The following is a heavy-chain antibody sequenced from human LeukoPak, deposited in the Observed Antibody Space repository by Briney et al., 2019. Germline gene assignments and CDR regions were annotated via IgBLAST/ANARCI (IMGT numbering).Heavy chain of an antibody. J-gene: IGHJ4*02. V-gene: IGHV1-2*02. Sequence: ASVKVSCKASGYTFTGYYMHWVRQAPGQGLEWMGWINPNSGGTNYAQKFQGRVTMTRDTSISTAYMELSRLRPDDTAVYYCAREYYDSSGRRIDYWGQGTLVTVSS. CDR2: INPNSGGT. D-gene: IGHD3-22*01. CDR1: GYTFTGYY. CDR3: AREYYDSSGRRIDY.